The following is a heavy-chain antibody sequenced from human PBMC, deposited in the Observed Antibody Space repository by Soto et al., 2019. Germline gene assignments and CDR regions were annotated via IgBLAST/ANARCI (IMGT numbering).Heavy chain of an antibody. CDR1: GFTFSSYW. V-gene: IGHV3-74*01. D-gene: IGHD3-10*01. J-gene: IGHJ4*02. Sequence: EVQLVESGGGLVQPGGSLRLSCAASGFTFSSYWMHWVRQVPGKGLVWVSRINSDGRSTTYADSVKGRFTFSRDNAKNTLYLQMTSLRVEDTAVYYCVRDGSGDFPIDYWGQGTLVTVSS. CDR2: INSDGRST. CDR3: VRDGSGDFPIDY.